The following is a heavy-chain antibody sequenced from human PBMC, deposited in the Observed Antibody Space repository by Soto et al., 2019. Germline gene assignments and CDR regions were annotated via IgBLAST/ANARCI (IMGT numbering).Heavy chain of an antibody. V-gene: IGHV1-18*01. D-gene: IGHD3-10*01. CDR3: ARGRGTMVRGVMSYYYYYMDV. CDR2: ISAYNGNT. CDR1: GYTFTSYG. J-gene: IGHJ6*03. Sequence: ASVKVSCKASGYTFTSYGISWVRRAPGQGLEWMGWISAYNGNTNYAQKLQGRVTMTTDTSTSTAYMELRSLRSDDTAVYYCARGRGTMVRGVMSYYYYYMDVWGKGTTVTVSS.